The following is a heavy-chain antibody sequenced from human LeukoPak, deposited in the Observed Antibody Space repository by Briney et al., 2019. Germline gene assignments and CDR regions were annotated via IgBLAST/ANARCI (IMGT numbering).Heavy chain of an antibody. CDR1: GFTFSSYS. D-gene: IGHD3-16*01. CDR2: IGGSISYI. J-gene: IGHJ1*01. CDR3: ASQGAHLQH. Sequence: GGSLRLSCAASGFTFSSYSMNWVRQAPGKGLEWVSSIGGSISYIYYADSVKGRFTISRDNAKNSLYLQMNSLRAEDTAVYYCASQGAHLQHWGQGTLVTVSS. V-gene: IGHV3-21*01.